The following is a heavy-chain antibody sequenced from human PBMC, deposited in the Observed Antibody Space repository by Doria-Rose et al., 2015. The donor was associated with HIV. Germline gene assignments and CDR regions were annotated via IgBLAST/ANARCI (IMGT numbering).Heavy chain of an antibody. D-gene: IGHD3-10*01. J-gene: IGHJ6*03. CDR1: GGSISSYY. CDR2: IYSSGST. CDR3: ARFRPSRGIYYSLDV. V-gene: IGHV4-4*09. Sequence: TLSLTCTVSGGSISSYYWNWIRRPPGKGLEWIGYIYSSGSTHYNSSLKSRVTISIDTSKNQFSLKLSSVTAADTAVYYCARFRPSRGIYYSLDVWGKGTTVTVSS.